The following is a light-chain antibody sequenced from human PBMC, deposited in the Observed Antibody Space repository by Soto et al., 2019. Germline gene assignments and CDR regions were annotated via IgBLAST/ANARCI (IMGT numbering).Light chain of an antibody. V-gene: IGLV2-14*01. Sequence: QSALTQPASVSGSPGQSITISCTGTSSDVGSYKYVSWYQQHPGKAPKLMIYEVSNRPSGVSNRFSGSKSGNTASLTISGLQAEDEADYSCTSYTRSSTKVFGGGTQLTVL. CDR3: TSYTRSSTKV. J-gene: IGLJ3*02. CDR1: SSDVGSYKY. CDR2: EVS.